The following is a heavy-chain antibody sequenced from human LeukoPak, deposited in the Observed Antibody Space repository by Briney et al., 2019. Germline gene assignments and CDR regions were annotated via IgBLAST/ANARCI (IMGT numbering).Heavy chain of an antibody. V-gene: IGHV3-30*01. CDR2: ISYDGSNK. J-gene: IGHJ4*02. D-gene: IGHD1-14*01. CDR1: GFTFSSYA. CDR3: AREGNTRVGIFRNGGFDY. Sequence: GGSLRLSCAASGFTFSSYAMHWVRQAPGKGLEGVAVISYDGSNKYYADSVKGRFTISRDNSKNTLYLQMNSLRAEDTAVYYCAREGNTRVGIFRNGGFDYWGQGTLVTVSS.